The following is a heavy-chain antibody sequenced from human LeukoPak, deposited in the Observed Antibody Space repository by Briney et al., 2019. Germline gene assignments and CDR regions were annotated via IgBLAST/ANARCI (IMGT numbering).Heavy chain of an antibody. D-gene: IGHD6-13*01. CDR1: GGSISSGSYY. Sequence: SETLSLTCTVSGGSISSGSYYWSWIRQPAGKGLEWIGYIYYSGSTNYNPSLKSRVTISVDTSKNQFSLKLSSVAAADTAVYYCARVESSSRYLDYWGQGTLVTVSS. CDR3: ARVESSSRYLDY. J-gene: IGHJ4*02. V-gene: IGHV4-61*10. CDR2: IYYSGST.